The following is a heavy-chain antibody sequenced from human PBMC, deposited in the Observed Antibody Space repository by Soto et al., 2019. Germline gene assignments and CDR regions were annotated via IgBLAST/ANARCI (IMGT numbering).Heavy chain of an antibody. CDR3: TNSGGPTGGFGY. J-gene: IGHJ4*02. Sequence: EVQLLESGGGLVQPGESLRLSCAASGFTFGTYAMGWVRQAPGKGLEWVSGITTSGDTYYADSVKGRFTISRDNSRNTLYLQINSLRVEDSALYYCTNSGGPTGGFGYWGQGILVTVSS. D-gene: IGHD3-10*01. CDR2: ITTSGDT. CDR1: GFTFGTYA. V-gene: IGHV3-23*01.